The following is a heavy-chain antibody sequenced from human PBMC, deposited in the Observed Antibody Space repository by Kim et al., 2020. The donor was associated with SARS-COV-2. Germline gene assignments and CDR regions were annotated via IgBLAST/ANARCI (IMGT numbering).Heavy chain of an antibody. CDR1: GGSFSGYY. D-gene: IGHD3-3*01. CDR2: INHSGST. J-gene: IGHJ4*02. Sequence: SETLSLTCAVYGGSFSGYYWSWIRQPPGKGLEWIGEINHSGSTNYNPSLKSRVTISVDTSKNQFSLKLSSVTAADTAVYYCARRGYDFWSGYAQGNFDYWGQGTLVTVSS. V-gene: IGHV4-34*01. CDR3: ARRGYDFWSGYAQGNFDY.